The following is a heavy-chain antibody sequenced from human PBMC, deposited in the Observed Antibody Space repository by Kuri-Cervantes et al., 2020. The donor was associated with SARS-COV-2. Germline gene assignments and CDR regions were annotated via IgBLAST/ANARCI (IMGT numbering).Heavy chain of an antibody. D-gene: IGHD3-10*01. CDR2: INPNSGGT. V-gene: IGHV1-2*04. CDR1: GYTFSDYY. J-gene: IGHJ6*02. CDR3: ARGMVRGLIQSYYYGMDA. Sequence: ASVKVSCKASGYTFSDYYMYWVRQAPGQGLEWMGRINPNSGGTNYAQKFQGWVTMTRDTSSTGYMELSRLRSDDTAVYYCARGMVRGLIQSYYYGMDAWGQGTTVTVSS.